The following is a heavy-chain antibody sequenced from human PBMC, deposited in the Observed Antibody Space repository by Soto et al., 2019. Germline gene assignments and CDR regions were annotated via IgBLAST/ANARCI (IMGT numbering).Heavy chain of an antibody. Sequence: ASVKVSCKASGYTFTSYGISWVRQAPGQGLEWMGWISAYNGNTNYAQKLQGRVTMTTDTSTSTAYMELRSLRSDDTAVYYCAKVGVGDTNYYYYGMDVWGQGTKVTVS. J-gene: IGHJ6*02. V-gene: IGHV1-18*01. CDR1: GYTFTSYG. D-gene: IGHD1-26*01. CDR2: ISAYNGNT. CDR3: AKVGVGDTNYYYYGMDV.